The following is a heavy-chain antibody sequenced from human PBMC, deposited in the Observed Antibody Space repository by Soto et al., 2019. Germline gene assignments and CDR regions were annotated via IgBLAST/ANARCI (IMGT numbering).Heavy chain of an antibody. Sequence: PGGSLRLSCAVSGFNVMSYRMSWVRQAPGKGLEWVASVKEDGSELYYLHSVRGRFSISRDSAGNALHLTMNYLSAEDTGVYFCARDIGFDYVNWGQGIPVTISS. CDR2: VKEDGSEL. D-gene: IGHD3-16*01. CDR1: GFNVMSYR. J-gene: IGHJ4*01. CDR3: ARDIGFDYVN. V-gene: IGHV3-7*01.